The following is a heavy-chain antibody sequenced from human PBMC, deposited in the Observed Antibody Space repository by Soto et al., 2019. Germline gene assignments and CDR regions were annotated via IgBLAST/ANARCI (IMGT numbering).Heavy chain of an antibody. D-gene: IGHD4-17*01. Sequence: GALRLSCAASGFTFSSYAMSWVRQAPGKGLEYVSSITGSGAGTFYADSVKGRFTISRDNSKNTLYLQLSSLRAEDTAIYFCAKDPNGDYVGAFDSWGQGSLVTVSS. CDR2: ITGSGAGT. V-gene: IGHV3-23*01. CDR3: AKDPNGDYVGAFDS. J-gene: IGHJ4*02. CDR1: GFTFSSYA.